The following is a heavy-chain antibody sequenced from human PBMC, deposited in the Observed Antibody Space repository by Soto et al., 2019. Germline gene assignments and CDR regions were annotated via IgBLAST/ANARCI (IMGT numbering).Heavy chain of an antibody. CDR2: IYPGDSDT. D-gene: IGHD1-26*01. Sequence: PGESLKISCKGSGYSFTSYWIGWVRQMPGKGLEWMGIIYPGDSDTRYSPSFQGQVTISADKSISTAYLQWSSLKASDTAMYHCATSPGESCYYYYGMDVWGQGTTVTVSS. CDR3: ATSPGESCYYYYGMDV. V-gene: IGHV5-51*01. J-gene: IGHJ6*02. CDR1: GYSFTSYW.